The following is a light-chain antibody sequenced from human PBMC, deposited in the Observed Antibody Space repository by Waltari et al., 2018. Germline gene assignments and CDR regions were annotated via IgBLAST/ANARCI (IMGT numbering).Light chain of an antibody. CDR1: SSDIGTYNR. V-gene: IGLV2-18*02. CDR2: DVS. CDR3: CSFTPSLTYV. Sequence: QSALTQPPSVSGSPRQSVTISCTGTSSDIGTYNRVSWYQQTQGTAPKLMIYDVSNLPSGVPDRFSGSKSGNTASLTISALQAEDEADYYCCSFTPSLTYVFGTGTKVTVL. J-gene: IGLJ1*01.